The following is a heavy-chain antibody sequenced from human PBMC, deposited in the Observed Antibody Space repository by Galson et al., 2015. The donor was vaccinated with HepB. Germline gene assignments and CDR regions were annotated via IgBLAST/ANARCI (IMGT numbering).Heavy chain of an antibody. V-gene: IGHV3-7*01. CDR1: GYRFSGNW. CDR2: INEDGSKI. Sequence: SLRLSCAASGYRFSGNWVSWVRQAPGKGLEWVGNINEDGSKINYVDSVRGRFTISRDNARDSLFLQMNSLRVEDTAVYYCARDLDVWLGDFFVSYFDYWGQGTLVTVSS. CDR3: ARDLDVWLGDFFVSYFDY. D-gene: IGHD3-10*01. J-gene: IGHJ4*02.